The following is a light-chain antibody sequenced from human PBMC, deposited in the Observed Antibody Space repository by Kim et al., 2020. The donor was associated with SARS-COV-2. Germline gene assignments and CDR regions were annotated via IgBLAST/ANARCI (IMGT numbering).Light chain of an antibody. CDR3: QAWDSSTVV. J-gene: IGLJ2*01. CDR2: QDR. CDR1: KLGDKY. V-gene: IGLV3-1*01. Sequence: SVSPGQASSLSCAGDKLGDKYACWYQQKPGQSPVLVIYQDRKRPSGIPERFSGSNSGNTAPLTISGTQAMDEADNYCQAWDSSTVVFGGGTQLTVL.